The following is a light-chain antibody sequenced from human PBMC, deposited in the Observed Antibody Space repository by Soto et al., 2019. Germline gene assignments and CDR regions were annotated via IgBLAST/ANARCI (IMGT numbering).Light chain of an antibody. CDR2: GAS. V-gene: IGKV3D-20*02. CDR3: QQRGDWPPIT. J-gene: IGKJ5*01. CDR1: QSVSGNF. Sequence: EIVLTQSPGTLSLSPGERATLSCWASQSVSGNFLAWYQVKPGQAPRLVVYGASTRASGFPDRFSGSGSGTDFTLTISRLEPEDFAVYYCQQRGDWPPITFGQGTRLEIK.